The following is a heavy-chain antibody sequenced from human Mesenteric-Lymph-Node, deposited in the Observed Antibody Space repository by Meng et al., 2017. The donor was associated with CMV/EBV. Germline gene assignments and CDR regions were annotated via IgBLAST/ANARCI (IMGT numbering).Heavy chain of an antibody. Sequence: GSLRLSCTVSGYSISSGYYWGWIRQPPGKGLEWIGSIYHSGSTYYNPSLKSRVTISVDTSKNQFSLKLSSVTAADMAVYYCARAGYSSSWYPLSYYYYYGMDVWGQGTTVTVSS. D-gene: IGHD6-13*01. J-gene: IGHJ6*02. CDR1: GYSISSGYY. CDR2: IYHSGST. CDR3: ARAGYSSSWYPLSYYYYYGMDV. V-gene: IGHV4-38-2*02.